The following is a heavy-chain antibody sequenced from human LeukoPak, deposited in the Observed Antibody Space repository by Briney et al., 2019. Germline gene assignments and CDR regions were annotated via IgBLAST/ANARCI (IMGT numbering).Heavy chain of an antibody. D-gene: IGHD2-2*01. V-gene: IGHV3-30-3*01. CDR3: ARAVVVVLPAAIDY. Sequence: PGRSLRLSCAASGFIFNTYAMHWVRQAPGKGLEWVAVISYDGSNKYYADSVKGRFTISRDNAKNSLYLQMNSLRAEDTAVYYCARAVVVVLPAAIDYWGQGTLVTVSS. CDR1: GFIFNTYA. J-gene: IGHJ4*02. CDR2: ISYDGSNK.